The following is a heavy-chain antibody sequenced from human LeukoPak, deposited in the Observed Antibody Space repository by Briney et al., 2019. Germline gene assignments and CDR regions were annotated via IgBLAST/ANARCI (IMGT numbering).Heavy chain of an antibody. V-gene: IGHV3-30*02. CDR3: AKVQSYYGILTGDPFDY. D-gene: IGHD3-9*01. CDR2: IVYDGGYK. CDR1: GFTFNSHG. Sequence: GGSLRLSCAASGFTFNSHGMHWVRQGPGKGPEWVAFIVYDGGYKYYADSVKGRFTISRDNSKNTLFLQMNSLRTEDPAVYYCAKVQSYYGILTGDPFDYWGQGTLVTVSS. J-gene: IGHJ4*02.